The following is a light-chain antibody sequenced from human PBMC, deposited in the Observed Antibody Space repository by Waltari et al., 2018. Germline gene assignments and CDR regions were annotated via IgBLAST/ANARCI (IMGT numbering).Light chain of an antibody. J-gene: IGKJ1*01. V-gene: IGKV3-20*01. Sequence: EIVLTQSPGTLSLSPGERATLPCRASQSVSKYLAGYQQRPGQAPRLLIYAASTRATGIPDRFSGSGFGTDFSLTISRLEPEDFAVYYCQNHERLPATFGQGTKVEIK. CDR3: QNHERLPAT. CDR2: AAS. CDR1: QSVSKY.